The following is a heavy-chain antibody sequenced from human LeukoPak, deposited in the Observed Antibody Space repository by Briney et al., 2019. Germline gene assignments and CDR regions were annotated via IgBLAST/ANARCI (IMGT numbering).Heavy chain of an antibody. CDR1: GFTFSSHC. D-gene: IGHD6-19*01. Sequence: GGSLRLSCEASGFTFSSHCMSWVRQAPGKGLEWVANIKQDGSEKYYVDSVKGRFTISRDNAKNSLYLQMSILRAADTAVYYCARVRIAVAVSAFDFWGQGTMSPSLQ. CDR2: IKQDGSEK. V-gene: IGHV3-7*01. J-gene: IGHJ3*01. CDR3: ARVRIAVAVSAFDF.